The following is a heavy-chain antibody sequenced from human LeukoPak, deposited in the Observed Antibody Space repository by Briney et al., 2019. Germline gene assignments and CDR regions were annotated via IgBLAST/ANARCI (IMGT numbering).Heavy chain of an antibody. CDR2: ITDTGATT. CDR1: GFTFSSYT. CDR3: TKGNIGYYDDY. J-gene: IGHJ4*02. D-gene: IGHD3-22*01. Sequence: GGSLRLSCAASGFTFSSYTMSWVRQAPGQGLEWVSAITDTGATTYYADSVKGRVTISRGNSKNTLYLQMNSLRAEDTAVYFCTKGNIGYYDDYWGQGTLVTVSS. V-gene: IGHV3-23*01.